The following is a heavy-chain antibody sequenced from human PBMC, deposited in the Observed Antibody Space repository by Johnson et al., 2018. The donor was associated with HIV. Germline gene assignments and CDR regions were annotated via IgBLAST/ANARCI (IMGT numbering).Heavy chain of an antibody. V-gene: IGHV3-30*02. CDR1: GFTLRSYG. J-gene: IGHJ3*01. CDR3: SKDLGGISGSYWDAFDV. CDR2: IRYDGSNK. Sequence: QVQLVESGGGVAQPGGSLRLSCAASGFTLRSYGMHWVRQAPGKGLEWVTFIRYDGSNKYHADSVKGRFNVSRDKSKNTLYLHMTSLKPEDTAVYYCSKDLGGISGSYWDAFDVWGQGTKVTVSS. D-gene: IGHD1-26*01.